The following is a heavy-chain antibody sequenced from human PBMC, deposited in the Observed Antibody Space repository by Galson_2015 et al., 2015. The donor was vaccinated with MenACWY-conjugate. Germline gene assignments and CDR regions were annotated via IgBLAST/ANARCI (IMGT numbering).Heavy chain of an antibody. CDR1: GFTFSSYW. D-gene: IGHD6-19*01. V-gene: IGHV3-7*03. J-gene: IGHJ3*02. Sequence: CAASGFTFSSYWMAWVRQAPGKGLEYVANIKQDGSERYYVDSVKGRFTISRDYAKSSLYLHMNSLRAEDTAVYYCARSIAVASQAFDIWGPGTMVTVSS. CDR3: ARSIAVASQAFDI. CDR2: IKQDGSER.